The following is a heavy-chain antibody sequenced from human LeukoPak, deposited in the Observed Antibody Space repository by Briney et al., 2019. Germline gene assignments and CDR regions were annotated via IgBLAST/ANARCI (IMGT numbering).Heavy chain of an antibody. Sequence: SETLSLTCTVPGGSISSGSYYWSWIRQPAGKGLEWIGRIYTSGSTNYNPSLKSRVTISVDTSKNQFSLKLSSVTAADTAVYYCAKSVYGGNPLDIWGQGTMVTVSS. D-gene: IGHD4-23*01. CDR2: IYTSGST. CDR1: GGSISSGSYY. J-gene: IGHJ3*02. CDR3: AKSVYGGNPLDI. V-gene: IGHV4-61*02.